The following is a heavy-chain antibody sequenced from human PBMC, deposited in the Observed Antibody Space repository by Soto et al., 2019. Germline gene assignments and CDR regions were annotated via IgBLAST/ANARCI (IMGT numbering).Heavy chain of an antibody. CDR2: FHNSGST. CDR3: ARENIAVAGGFDY. V-gene: IGHV4-59*01. Sequence: SETLSLTCTVSGDSMSGYHWNWIRQPPGKGLQWIGYFHNSGSTTYDSSLKSRVAISIDTSKRQSSLKLSSVTAADTAVYYCARENIAVAGGFDYWGQGTLVTVSS. D-gene: IGHD6-19*01. CDR1: GDSMSGYH. J-gene: IGHJ4*02.